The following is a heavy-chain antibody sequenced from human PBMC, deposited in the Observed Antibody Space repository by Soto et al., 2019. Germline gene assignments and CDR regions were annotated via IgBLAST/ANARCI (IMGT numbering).Heavy chain of an antibody. V-gene: IGHV3-48*03. CDR1: GLTFSSYE. CDR2: ISSSGSTI. CDR3: ARDPYSGSYFGWLEP. Sequence: GGTLRLSCAASGLTFSSYEMSWVVQAPGKGLEWVSYISSSGSTIYYADSVKGRFTISRDNAKNSLYLQLNSLRAEDTAVYYCARDPYSGSYFGWLEPWGQGTLVNVSS. D-gene: IGHD1-26*01. J-gene: IGHJ5*02.